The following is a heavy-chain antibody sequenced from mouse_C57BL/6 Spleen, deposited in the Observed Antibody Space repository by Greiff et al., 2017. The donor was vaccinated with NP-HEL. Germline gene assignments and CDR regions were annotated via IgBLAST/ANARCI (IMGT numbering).Heavy chain of an antibody. Sequence: EVQLQQSGPELVKPGASVKLSCKASGYTFTDYYMNWVKQSPGKSLEWIGNINPNDGGTSYNQKFKGKATLTVDKSSSTAYMELRSLTSEYSAIYYCARDYVYLDNGGKGTTLTVSS. D-gene: IGHD1-1*01. V-gene: IGHV1-26*01. CDR3: ARDYVYLDN. CDR1: GYTFTDYY. CDR2: INPNDGGT. J-gene: IGHJ2*01.